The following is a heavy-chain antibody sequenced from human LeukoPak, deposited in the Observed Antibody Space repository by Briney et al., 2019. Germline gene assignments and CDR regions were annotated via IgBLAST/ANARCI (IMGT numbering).Heavy chain of an antibody. CDR3: ARKGLTAGLDY. CDR2: IYYSGST. CDR1: GGSISTYY. V-gene: IGHV4-59*01. D-gene: IGHD5-18*01. Sequence: SETLSLTCTVSGGSISTYYWSWIRQPPGKGLEWRGYIYYSGSTNYNPSLQSRVTISLDRSKDQLSLKLSSVTGADTAVYYCARKGLTAGLDYWGQGALVTVSS. J-gene: IGHJ4*02.